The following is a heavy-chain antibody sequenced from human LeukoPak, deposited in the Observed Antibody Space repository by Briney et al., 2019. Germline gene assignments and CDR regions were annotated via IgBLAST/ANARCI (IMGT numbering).Heavy chain of an antibody. J-gene: IGHJ4*02. CDR3: AICSTSCYPAITLDY. Sequence: PSETLSLTCAAYGGSFSGYYWSWIRQPPGKGLEWIGEINHSGSTNYNPSLKSRVTISVDTPKNQFSLKLSSVTAADTAVYYCAICSTSCYPAITLDYWGQGNLVTVSS. CDR1: GGSFSGYY. CDR2: INHSGST. D-gene: IGHD2-2*01. V-gene: IGHV4-34*01.